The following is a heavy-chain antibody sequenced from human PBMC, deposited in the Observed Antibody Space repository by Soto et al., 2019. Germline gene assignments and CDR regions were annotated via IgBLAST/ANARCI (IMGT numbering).Heavy chain of an antibody. CDR1: GGSFSGYY. CDR2: VNHSGST. CDR3: AKGGPRYYGSGSFYWTRHSHYFDY. J-gene: IGHJ4*02. Sequence: SETLSLTCAVYGGSFSGYYWNWIRQPPGKGLEWIGEVNHSGSTNYNPSLKSRVTISVDTSKNQFSLKLSSVTAADTAVYFCAKGGPRYYGSGSFYWTRHSHYFDYWGQGTLVTVS. D-gene: IGHD3-10*01. V-gene: IGHV4-34*01.